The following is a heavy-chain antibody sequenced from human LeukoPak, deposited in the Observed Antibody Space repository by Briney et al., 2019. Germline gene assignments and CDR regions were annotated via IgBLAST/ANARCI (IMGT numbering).Heavy chain of an antibody. Sequence: GESLRLSCAASGFTFSSYWMSWVRQAPGKGLEWVANIKQDGSEKYYVDSMKGRITISRDNAKNSLYLQLNGLRAEDTAVYYCARDLRTYYPRHFDSWGQGTLVTVSS. D-gene: IGHD3-22*01. J-gene: IGHJ4*02. CDR2: IKQDGSEK. CDR3: ARDLRTYYPRHFDS. CDR1: GFTFSSYW. V-gene: IGHV3-7*04.